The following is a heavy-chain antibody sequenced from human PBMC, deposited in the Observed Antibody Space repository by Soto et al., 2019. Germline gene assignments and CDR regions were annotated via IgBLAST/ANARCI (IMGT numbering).Heavy chain of an antibody. V-gene: IGHV4-31*03. J-gene: IGHJ4*02. Sequence: SETLSLTCTVSGGSISSGGYYWSWIRQHPGKGLEWIGYIYYSGSTYYNPSLKSRVTISVDTSKNQFSLKLSSVTAADTAVYYCARARNVQPDSSSSADFDYWGQGTLVTVSS. D-gene: IGHD6-6*01. CDR3: ARARNVQPDSSSSADFDY. CDR1: GGSISSGGYY. CDR2: IYYSGST.